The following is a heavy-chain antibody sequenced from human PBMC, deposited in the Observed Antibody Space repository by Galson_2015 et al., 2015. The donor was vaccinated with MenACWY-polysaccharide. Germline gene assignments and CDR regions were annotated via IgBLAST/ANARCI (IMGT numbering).Heavy chain of an antibody. CDR1: GFTFSSYA. D-gene: IGHD4-17*01. Sequence: SLRLSCAASGFTFSSYAMSWVRQAPGKGLEWVSAISGSGGSTYYADSVKGRFTISRDNSKNTLYLQMNSLRAEDTAVYYCAKDKVHGDYDRNQGAFDIWGQGTMVTVSS. CDR2: ISGSGGST. V-gene: IGHV3-23*01. CDR3: AKDKVHGDYDRNQGAFDI. J-gene: IGHJ3*02.